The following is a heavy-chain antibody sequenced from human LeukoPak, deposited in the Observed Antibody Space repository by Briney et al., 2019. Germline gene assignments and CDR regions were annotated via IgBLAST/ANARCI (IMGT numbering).Heavy chain of an antibody. Sequence: GGSLRLSCAASGFTVSSNYMSWVRQAPGKGLEWVSVIYSGGSTYYADSVKGRFTISRDNSKNTLYLQMNSLRAEDTAVYYCAKSGLLWFGELLSDAFDIWGQGTMVTVSS. CDR3: AKSGLLWFGELLSDAFDI. D-gene: IGHD3-10*01. CDR1: GFTVSSNY. J-gene: IGHJ3*02. V-gene: IGHV3-53*01. CDR2: IYSGGST.